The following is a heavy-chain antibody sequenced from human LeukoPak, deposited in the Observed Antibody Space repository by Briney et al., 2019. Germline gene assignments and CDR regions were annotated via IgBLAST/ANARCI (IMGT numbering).Heavy chain of an antibody. CDR3: ARESPGGAHPYDSSGYYFH. J-gene: IGHJ4*02. Sequence: GGSLRLSCAASGFTFSSYSMNWVRQAPGKGLEWVSYISSSSSTIYYADSVKGRFTISRDNAKNSLYLQMNSLRAEDTAVYYCARESPGGAHPYDSSGYYFHWGQGTLVTVSS. CDR2: ISSSSSTI. CDR1: GFTFSSYS. V-gene: IGHV3-48*01. D-gene: IGHD3-22*01.